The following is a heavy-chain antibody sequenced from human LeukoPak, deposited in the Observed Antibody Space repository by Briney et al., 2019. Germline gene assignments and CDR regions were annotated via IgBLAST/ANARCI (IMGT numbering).Heavy chain of an antibody. Sequence: PGGSLRLSCAASGFTVSSNYMSWVRQAPGKGLEWVSVIYSGGSTYYADSVKGRFTISRDNSKNTLYLQMNSLRAEDTAVYYCAKGDKGTGTTSFDYWGQGTLATVSS. CDR1: GFTVSSNY. V-gene: IGHV3-53*01. CDR2: IYSGGST. J-gene: IGHJ4*02. CDR3: AKGDKGTGTTSFDY. D-gene: IGHD1-7*01.